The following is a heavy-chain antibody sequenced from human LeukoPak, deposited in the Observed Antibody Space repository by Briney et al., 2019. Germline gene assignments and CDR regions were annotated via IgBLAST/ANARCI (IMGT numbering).Heavy chain of an antibody. Sequence: SETLSLTCAVYGGSFSRYYWSWIRQSPGKGLEWIAEIDHRGDTNYNPSVKSRVTTSVDTSKNQFSLKVRSLSAADTAVYYCARGATISETGYFDFWGQGTPDTVSS. J-gene: IGHJ4*03. CDR2: IDHRGDT. V-gene: IGHV4-34*01. D-gene: IGHD5-24*01. CDR1: GGSFSRYY. CDR3: ARGATISETGYFDF.